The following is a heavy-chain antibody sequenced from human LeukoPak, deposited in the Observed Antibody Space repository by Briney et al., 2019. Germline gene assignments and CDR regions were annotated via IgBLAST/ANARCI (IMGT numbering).Heavy chain of an antibody. V-gene: IGHV3-53*01. CDR3: ARRAGAYSHPYDY. CDR2: IYSGGTT. J-gene: IGHJ4*02. CDR1: GFNVSSDS. D-gene: IGHD4/OR15-4a*01. Sequence: GGSLGLFWTVSGFNVSSDSMRWVGQAPGKGLEWVSFIYSGGTTHYSDSVQGRFTISRDNSNNTLYLQMNSLRAEDTALYYCARRAGAYSHPYDYWGQGTLVTVSS.